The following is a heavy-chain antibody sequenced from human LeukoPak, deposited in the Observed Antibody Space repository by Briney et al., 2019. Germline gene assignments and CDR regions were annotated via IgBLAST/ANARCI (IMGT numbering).Heavy chain of an antibody. Sequence: GRSLRLSCAASGFTFSSYGMHWVRQAPGKGLEWVAVIWYDGSNKYYADSVKGRFTISRDNSKNTLYLQMNSLRAEDTAVYYCAKDGGFLEWLSGWGQGTLVTVSS. CDR1: GFTFSSYG. D-gene: IGHD3-3*01. CDR3: AKDGGFLEWLSG. CDR2: IWYDGSNK. J-gene: IGHJ4*02. V-gene: IGHV3-33*06.